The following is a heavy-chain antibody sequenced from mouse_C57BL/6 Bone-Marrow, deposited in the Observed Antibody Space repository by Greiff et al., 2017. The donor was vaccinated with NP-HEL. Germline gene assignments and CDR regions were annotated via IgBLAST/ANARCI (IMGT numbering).Heavy chain of an antibody. V-gene: IGHV1-81*01. D-gene: IGHD2-1*01. CDR2: IYPRSGNT. J-gene: IGHJ3*01. CDR1: GYTFTSYG. CDR3: ARGGVYYGNF. Sequence: QVQLQQSGAELARPGASVKLSCKASGYTFTSYGISWVKQRTGQGLEWIGEIYPRSGNTYYNEKFKGKATLTADKSSSTAYMELRSLTSEDSAVYFCARGGVYYGNFWGQGTLVTVSA.